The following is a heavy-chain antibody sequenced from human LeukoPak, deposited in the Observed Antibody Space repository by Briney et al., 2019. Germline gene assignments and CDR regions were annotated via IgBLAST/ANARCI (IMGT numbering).Heavy chain of an antibody. CDR1: GYSFTSYW. CDR2: IYPGDSDT. V-gene: IGHV5-51*01. D-gene: IGHD2-8*01. CDR3: ARCKGVPTAYYYYGMDV. J-gene: IGHJ6*02. Sequence: GESLKISCKGSGYSFTSYWIGWVRQIPGKGLGWIGIIYPGDSDTRYSPSFQGQVTISADKSISTAYLQWSSLKASDTAMYYCARCKGVPTAYYYYGMDVWGQGTTVTVSS.